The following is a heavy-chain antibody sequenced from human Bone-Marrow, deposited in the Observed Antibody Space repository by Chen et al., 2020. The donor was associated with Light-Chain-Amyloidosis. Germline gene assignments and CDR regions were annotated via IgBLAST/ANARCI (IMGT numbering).Heavy chain of an antibody. J-gene: IGHJ4*02. CDR2: IYPDDSDA. Sequence: EVQLEQYGPEVKKPRESLKISCKGSGYTFPNYWIGWVRQMPGKGLEWMGVIYPDDSDARYSPSFEGQVTISADKSITTAYLQWRSLKASDTAMYYCARRRDGYNFDYWGQGTLVTVSS. CDR3: ARRRDGYNFDY. CDR1: GYTFPNYW. V-gene: IGHV5-51*01. D-gene: IGHD5-12*01.